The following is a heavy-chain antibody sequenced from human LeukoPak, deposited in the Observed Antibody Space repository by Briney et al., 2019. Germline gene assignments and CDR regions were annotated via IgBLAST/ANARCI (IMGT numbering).Heavy chain of an antibody. CDR3: ARESRGVVTARSSETFDY. CDR2: IYHSGST. CDR1: GGSISSSNW. D-gene: IGHD2-21*02. Sequence: PSETLSLTCAVSGGSISSSNWWSWVRQPPGKGLEWIGEIYHSGSTNYNPSLKSRVTISVDKSKNQFSLKLSSVTAADTAVYYCARESRGVVTARSSETFDYWGQGTLVTVSS. J-gene: IGHJ4*02. V-gene: IGHV4-4*02.